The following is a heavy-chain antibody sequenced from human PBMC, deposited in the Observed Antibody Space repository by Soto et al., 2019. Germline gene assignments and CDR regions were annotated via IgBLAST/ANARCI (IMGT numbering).Heavy chain of an antibody. CDR3: ARVLYTLYDFWSGYPRPHYFDY. D-gene: IGHD3-3*01. V-gene: IGHV4-30-4*01. J-gene: IGHJ4*02. Sequence: SSETLSLTCTVSGGSISSGDYYWSWIRQPPGKGLEWIGYIYYSGSTYYNPSLKSRVTISVDTSKNQFSLKLSSVTAADTAVYYCARVLYTLYDFWSGYPRPHYFDYWGQGTLVTVSS. CDR1: GGSISSGDYY. CDR2: IYYSGST.